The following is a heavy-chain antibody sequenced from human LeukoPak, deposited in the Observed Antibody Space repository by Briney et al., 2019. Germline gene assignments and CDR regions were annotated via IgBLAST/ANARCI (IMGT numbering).Heavy chain of an antibody. CDR3: ARDYGDYYDSSGHDAFDI. V-gene: IGHV4-61*02. Sequence: SQTLSLTCTVSGGSISSGSYYWSWIRQPAGKGLEWIGRIYTSGSTNYNPSLKSRVTMSVDTSKNQFSLKLSSVTAADTAVYYCARDYGDYYDSSGHDAFDIWGQGTMVTVSS. D-gene: IGHD3-22*01. J-gene: IGHJ3*02. CDR2: IYTSGST. CDR1: GGSISSGSYY.